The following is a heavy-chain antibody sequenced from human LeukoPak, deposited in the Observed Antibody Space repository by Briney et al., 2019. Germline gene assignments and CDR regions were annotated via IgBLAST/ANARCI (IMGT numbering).Heavy chain of an antibody. D-gene: IGHD1-26*01. CDR2: IYPGDSDT. Sequence: PGESLKISCKGSGYNFYNSWLGWVRQRPGKGLEWMGIIYPGDSDTRYSPSFQGQVTMSVDKSFNTAYLQWSSLKASDSAIYFCARELPGSYGELLAFDFWGPGTLVTVSS. CDR1: GYNFYNSW. CDR3: ARELPGSYGELLAFDF. V-gene: IGHV5-51*01. J-gene: IGHJ4*02.